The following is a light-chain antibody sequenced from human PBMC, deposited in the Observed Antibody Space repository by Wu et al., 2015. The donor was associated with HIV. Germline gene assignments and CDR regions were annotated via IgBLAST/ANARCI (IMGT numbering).Light chain of an antibody. CDR2: SI. CDR1: QSISSSY. J-gene: IGKJ2*01. CDR3: QHYGSSPTMYT. Sequence: RTSQSISSSYLASVPRRNLATAPTAPHLWSIQQGHWHPDRFSGSGSGTDFSLTISRLEPEDVAVYYCQHYGSSPTMYTFGQGTKLEIK. V-gene: IGKV3-20*01.